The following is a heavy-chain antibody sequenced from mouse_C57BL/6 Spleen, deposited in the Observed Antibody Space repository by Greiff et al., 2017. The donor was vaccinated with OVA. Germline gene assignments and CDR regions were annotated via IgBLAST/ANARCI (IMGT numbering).Heavy chain of an antibody. J-gene: IGHJ2*01. D-gene: IGHD3-3*01. CDR2: IRNKANGYTT. V-gene: IGHV7-3*01. CDR3: ARYEGWGYFDY. Sequence: EVKLVESGGGLVQPGGSLSLSCAASGFTFTDYYMSWVRQPPGKALEWLGFIRNKANGYTTEYSASVKDRFTISRDNSQSILYLQMNALRAEDSATYYCARYEGWGYFDYWGQGTTLTVSS. CDR1: GFTFTDYY.